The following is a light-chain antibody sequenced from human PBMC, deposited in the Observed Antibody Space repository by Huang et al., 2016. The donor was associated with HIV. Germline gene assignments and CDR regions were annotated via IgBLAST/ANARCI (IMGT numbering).Light chain of an antibody. Sequence: EIVMTQSPATLSVSPGERATLSCRASQSVSSNLAWYQQKPGQAPRLLIDGASTRASGIPARFSGSGSWTEFTLTISSLQSEEFAVYYCQQYNNWPPTFGQGTKLEIK. V-gene: IGKV3-15*01. CDR1: QSVSSN. CDR3: QQYNNWPPT. J-gene: IGKJ2*01. CDR2: GAS.